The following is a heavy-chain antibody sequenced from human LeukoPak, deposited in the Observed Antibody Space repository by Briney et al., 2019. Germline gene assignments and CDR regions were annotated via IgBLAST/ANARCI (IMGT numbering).Heavy chain of an antibody. V-gene: IGHV3-48*02. CDR1: GFTFSSYS. CDR3: ARVGGYLDYYYYGMDV. J-gene: IGHJ6*02. CDR2: ISSSSSTI. Sequence: GGSLRLSCAASGFTFSSYSMNWVRQAPGKGLEWVSYISSSSSTIYCADSVKGRFTISRDNAKNSLYLQMNSLRDEDTAVYYCARVGGYLDYYYYGMDVWGQGTTVTVSS. D-gene: IGHD3-16*01.